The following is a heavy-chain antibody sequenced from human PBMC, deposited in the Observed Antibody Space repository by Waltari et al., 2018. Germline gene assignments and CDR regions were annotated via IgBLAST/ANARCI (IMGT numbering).Heavy chain of an antibody. D-gene: IGHD1-1*01. CDR3: AKDMGNWYYYMDV. J-gene: IGHJ6*03. Sequence: EVQLVESGGGLVQPGRSLRLSCAASGFTFDDYAMHWFRQAPGKGLEWCSGISWNSGSIGYADSVKGRFTISRDNAKNSLYLQMNSLRAEDTALYYCAKDMGNWYYYMDVWGKGTTVTVSS. CDR2: ISWNSGSI. CDR1: GFTFDDYA. V-gene: IGHV3-9*01.